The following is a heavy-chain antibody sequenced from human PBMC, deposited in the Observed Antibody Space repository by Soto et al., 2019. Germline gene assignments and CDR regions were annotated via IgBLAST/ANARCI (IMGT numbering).Heavy chain of an antibody. Sequence: PSETLSLTCAVYGGSFSSSYWSWIRQPPGKGLEWLAYIYDDGSANYNPSLKSRATISLDMSKNQFSPKLTSVTAADTAVYYCARDKYCSGGSCRKNWFDPWGQGTLVTVSS. D-gene: IGHD2-15*01. J-gene: IGHJ5*02. CDR2: IYDDGSA. CDR3: ARDKYCSGGSCRKNWFDP. CDR1: GGSFSSSY. V-gene: IGHV4-59*01.